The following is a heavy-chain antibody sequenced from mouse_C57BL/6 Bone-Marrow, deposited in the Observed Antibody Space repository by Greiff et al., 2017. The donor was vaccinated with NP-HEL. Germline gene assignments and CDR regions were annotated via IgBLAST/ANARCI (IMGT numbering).Heavy chain of an antibody. CDR1: GYTFTSYG. CDR3: ARESLYYYGSSAWFAY. D-gene: IGHD1-1*01. Sequence: LVESGAELARPGASVKLSCKASGYTFTSYGISWVKQRTGQGLEWIGEIYPRSGNTYYNEKFKGKATLTADKSSSTAYMELRSLTSEDSAVYFCARESLYYYGSSAWFAYWGQGTLVTVSA. CDR2: IYPRSGNT. J-gene: IGHJ3*01. V-gene: IGHV1-81*01.